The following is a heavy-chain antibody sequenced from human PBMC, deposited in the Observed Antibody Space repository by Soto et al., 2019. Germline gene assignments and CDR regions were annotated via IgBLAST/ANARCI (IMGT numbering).Heavy chain of an antibody. Sequence: GGSLRLSCATSGFTVSSNYMSWVRQAPGKGLEWVSVIYSGGSTYYADSVKGRFTISRDNSKNTLYLQMNSLRAEDTAVYYCARDLGRVAAAPASDAFDIWGQGTMVTVSS. J-gene: IGHJ3*02. CDR2: IYSGGST. CDR1: GFTVSSNY. D-gene: IGHD6-13*01. V-gene: IGHV3-66*01. CDR3: ARDLGRVAAAPASDAFDI.